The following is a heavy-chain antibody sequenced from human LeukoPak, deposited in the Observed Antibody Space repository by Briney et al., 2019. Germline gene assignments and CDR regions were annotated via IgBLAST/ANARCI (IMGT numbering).Heavy chain of an antibody. Sequence: PSETLSLTCTVSRGSTSSSSYYWGWIRQPPGRGLEWIGTIYYSGTTYYNPSLRSRVTMSVDTSRDRFSLSLSFVTAADTAVYYCATYGSGSRFWGQGTLVTVSS. V-gene: IGHV4-39*01. D-gene: IGHD3-10*01. J-gene: IGHJ4*02. CDR1: RGSTSSSSYY. CDR2: IYYSGTT. CDR3: ATYGSGSRF.